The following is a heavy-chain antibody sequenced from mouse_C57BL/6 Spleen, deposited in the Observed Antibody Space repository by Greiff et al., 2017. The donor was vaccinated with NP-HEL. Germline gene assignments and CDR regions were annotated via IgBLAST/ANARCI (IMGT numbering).Heavy chain of an antibody. J-gene: IGHJ4*01. Sequence: QVQLQQSGAELMKPGASVKLSCKATGYTFTGYWIEWVKQRPGHGLEWIGEILPGSGSTNYNEKFKGKATFTADTSSNTAYMQLSSLTTEDSAIYYCARRGVYAALYYYAMDYWGQGTSVTVSS. V-gene: IGHV1-9*01. CDR1: GYTFTGYW. CDR2: ILPGSGST. CDR3: ARRGVYAALYYYAMDY. D-gene: IGHD2-3*01.